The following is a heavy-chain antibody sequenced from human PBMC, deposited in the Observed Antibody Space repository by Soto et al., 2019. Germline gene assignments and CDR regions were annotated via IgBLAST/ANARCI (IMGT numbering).Heavy chain of an antibody. CDR3: AKTAPPYDSQGYYPFDI. Sequence: EVQLVEPGGDLVLPGRSLRLSCTASGFTFDAFAMHWVRQAPGKGLEWVSGISWNSGSIGYADPVKGRFTISRDNAKKSLYLEMNSLKTEDTALYYCAKTAPPYDSQGYYPFDIWGQGTLVSVSS. CDR1: GFTFDAFA. V-gene: IGHV3-9*01. CDR2: ISWNSGSI. D-gene: IGHD3-22*01. J-gene: IGHJ3*02.